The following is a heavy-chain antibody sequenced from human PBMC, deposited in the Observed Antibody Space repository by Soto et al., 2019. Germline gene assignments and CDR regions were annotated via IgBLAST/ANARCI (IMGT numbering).Heavy chain of an antibody. CDR3: VRARAADSRPDY. Sequence: VHLAESGGGLVKPGGSLRLSCAASGFTFTSYSMHWVRQAPGKGLEWLSSISAAGNYIHYADSVRGRYTISRDNAKNSLFLQMTSLRVEDTAVYYCVRARAADSRPDYWGHGTLVTVSS. V-gene: IGHV3-21*01. CDR2: ISAAGNYI. D-gene: IGHD6-6*01. CDR1: GFTFTSYS. J-gene: IGHJ4*01.